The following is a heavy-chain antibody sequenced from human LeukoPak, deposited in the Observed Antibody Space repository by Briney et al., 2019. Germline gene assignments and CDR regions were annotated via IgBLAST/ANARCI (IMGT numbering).Heavy chain of an antibody. CDR1: GGSFSGYY. CDR2: INHSGST. Sequence: SETLSLTCAVYGGSFSGYYWSWIRQPPGKGLEWIGGINHSGSTNYNPSLKSRATISVDTSKNQFSLKLSSVTAADTAVYYCARRFFDFWSGSSPNFDYWGQGTLVTVSS. D-gene: IGHD3-3*01. CDR3: ARRFFDFWSGSSPNFDY. V-gene: IGHV4-34*01. J-gene: IGHJ4*02.